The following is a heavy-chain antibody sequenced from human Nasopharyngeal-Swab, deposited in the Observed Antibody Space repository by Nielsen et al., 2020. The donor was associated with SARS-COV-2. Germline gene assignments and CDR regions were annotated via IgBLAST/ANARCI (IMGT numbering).Heavy chain of an antibody. D-gene: IGHD5-18*01. J-gene: IGHJ2*01. CDR3: ARDRTRTARKVYWYFDL. Sequence: RQAPVKGLEWVAVISYDGSNKYYADSVKGRFTISRDNSKNTLYLQMNSLRAEDTAVYYCARDRTRTARKVYWYFDLWGRGTLVTVSS. CDR2: ISYDGSNK. V-gene: IGHV3-30-3*01.